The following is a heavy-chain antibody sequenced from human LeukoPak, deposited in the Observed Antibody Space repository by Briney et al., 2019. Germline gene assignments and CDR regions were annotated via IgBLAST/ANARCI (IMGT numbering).Heavy chain of an antibody. D-gene: IGHD3-10*01. CDR2: ISSGGSYT. CDR3: ARNYFQGVPGVY. V-gene: IGHV3-11*03. CDR1: GFTFSDYY. Sequence: GGSLRLSCAGSGFTFSDYYMSWIRQAPGKGLEWVSYISSGGSYTNSADSVKGRFTISRDNAKNSLYLQMNSLRADDTAVYYCARNYFQGVPGVYWGQGTLVTVSP. J-gene: IGHJ4*02.